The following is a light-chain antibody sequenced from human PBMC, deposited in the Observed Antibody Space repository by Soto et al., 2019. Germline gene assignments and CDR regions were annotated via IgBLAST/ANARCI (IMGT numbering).Light chain of an antibody. CDR3: QQSYRVPLT. CDR1: QIMSNC. V-gene: IGKV1-39*01. CDR2: AAS. Sequence: DIQMIQSPSSLSASVGDRVTIICRASQIMSNCWNWYQLRPGAAPKLLIYAASSVQSDVPSRFSGSGSWTVFTLTISNLKPEDSVTYSCQQSYRVPLTFGGGTKVEI. J-gene: IGKJ4*01.